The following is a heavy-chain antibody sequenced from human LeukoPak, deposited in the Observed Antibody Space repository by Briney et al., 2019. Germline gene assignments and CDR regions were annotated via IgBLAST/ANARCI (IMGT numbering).Heavy chain of an antibody. CDR1: GYTFTSYG. J-gene: IGHJ3*02. CDR2: ISAYNGNT. V-gene: IGHV1-18*01. Sequence: ASVKVSCKASGYTFTSYGISWVRQAPGQGLEWMGWISAYNGNTNYAQKLQGRVTMTTDTSTSTAYMELRGLRSDDTAVYYCARESRVLRYFDWLLSFDAFDIWGQGTMVTVSS. CDR3: ARESRVLRYFDWLLSFDAFDI. D-gene: IGHD3-9*01.